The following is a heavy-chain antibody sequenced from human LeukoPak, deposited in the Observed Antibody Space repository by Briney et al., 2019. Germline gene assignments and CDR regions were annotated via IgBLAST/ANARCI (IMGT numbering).Heavy chain of an antibody. CDR2: IYYSGST. CDR3: ARSFSSWSPQSVVDY. J-gene: IGHJ4*02. V-gene: IGHV4-39*07. Sequence: SSETLSLTCTVSGGSISSSSYYWGWIRQPPGKGLEWIGSIYYSGSTYYNPSLKSRVTTSVDTSKNQFSLKLSSVTAADTAVYYCARSFSSWSPQSVVDYWGQGTLVTVSS. D-gene: IGHD6-13*01. CDR1: GGSISSSSYY.